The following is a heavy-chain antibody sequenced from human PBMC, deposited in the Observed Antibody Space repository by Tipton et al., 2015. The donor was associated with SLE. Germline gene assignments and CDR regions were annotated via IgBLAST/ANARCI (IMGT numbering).Heavy chain of an antibody. J-gene: IGHJ4*02. CDR2: IYSGGST. CDR3: AKEHRRDGSNHFDY. CDR1: GFTFSSYA. V-gene: IGHV3-23*03. Sequence: SLRLSCAASGFTFSSYAMSWVRQAPGKGLEWVSVIYSGGSTYYADSVKGRFTISRDNSKNTLYLQMNSLRAEDTAVYYCAKEHRRDGSNHFDYWGQGTLVTVPS. D-gene: IGHD5-24*01.